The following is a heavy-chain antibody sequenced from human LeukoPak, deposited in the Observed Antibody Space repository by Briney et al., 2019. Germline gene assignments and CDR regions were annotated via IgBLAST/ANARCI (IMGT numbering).Heavy chain of an antibody. J-gene: IGHJ4*02. CDR2: ICPGDSDS. D-gene: IGHD1-26*01. Sequence: GESLKISCKGSGNIFTSYRIGWGRQLPEKGVEGMGIICPGDSDSRYSPSSQGQVPIPADKSISTGYLRWSSLKASDTAMYYCARLDSGTYRDYWGQGTLVTVSS. CDR3: ARLDSGTYRDY. V-gene: IGHV5-51*01. CDR1: GNIFTSYR.